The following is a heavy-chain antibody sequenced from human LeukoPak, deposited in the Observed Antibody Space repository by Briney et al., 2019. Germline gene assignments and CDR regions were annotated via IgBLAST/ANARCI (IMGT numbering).Heavy chain of an antibody. CDR2: IVSNGDST. J-gene: IGHJ6*02. D-gene: IGHD3-22*01. CDR1: GFTFYTYA. CDR3: VNPGWYYDSSGYSYYYGMDV. Sequence: PGGSLRLSCVASGFTFYTYAMSWVRQAPGKGLQYVSAIVSNGDSTYYADSVKGRFTISRDNAKNTLYLQMSSLRPDDTAVYYCVNPGWYYDSSGYSYYYGMDVWGQGTTVTVSS. V-gene: IGHV3-64D*09.